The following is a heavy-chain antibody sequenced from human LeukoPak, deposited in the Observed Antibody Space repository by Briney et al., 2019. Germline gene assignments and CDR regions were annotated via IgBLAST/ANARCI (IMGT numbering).Heavy chain of an antibody. D-gene: IGHD1-14*01. J-gene: IGHJ3*02. CDR2: ISGSGGST. CDR3: AKARKENWATADAFDI. Sequence: GGSLRLSCAASGFTFSSYAMSWVRQAPGKGLEWVSGISGSGGSTYFADSVKGRFTISRDNSKSTLYLQMNSLRAEDTAVYYCAKARKENWATADAFDIWGQGTMVTVSS. V-gene: IGHV3-23*01. CDR1: GFTFSSYA.